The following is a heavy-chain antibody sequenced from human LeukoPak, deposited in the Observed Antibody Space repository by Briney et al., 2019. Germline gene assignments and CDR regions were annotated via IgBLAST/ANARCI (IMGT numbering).Heavy chain of an antibody. Sequence: GASVKVSCKASGYTFTSYYMHWVRQAPGQGLEWMGWMNPNSGNTGYAQKFQGRVTITRNTSISTAYMELSSLRSEDTAVYYCAREGERYYYMDVWGKGTTVTVSS. V-gene: IGHV1-8*03. J-gene: IGHJ6*03. D-gene: IGHD1-1*01. CDR3: AREGERYYYMDV. CDR1: GYTFTSYY. CDR2: MNPNSGNT.